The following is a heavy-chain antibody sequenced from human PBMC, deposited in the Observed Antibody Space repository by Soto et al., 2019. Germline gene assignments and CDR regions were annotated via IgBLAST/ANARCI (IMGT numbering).Heavy chain of an antibody. J-gene: IGHJ4*02. Sequence: QVQLVQSGAEVKKPGASVKVSCKASGYTFNRYGINWVRQAPGHGLEWMGWISAYNGNTYHAQKFQDRLTMTTDTSTSRAYMELKSLISDDTAVYYCARGEAYTNYEYYWGQGTLVTVSS. CDR1: GYTFNRYG. CDR2: ISAYNGNT. CDR3: ARGEAYTNYEYY. D-gene: IGHD4-4*01. V-gene: IGHV1-18*01.